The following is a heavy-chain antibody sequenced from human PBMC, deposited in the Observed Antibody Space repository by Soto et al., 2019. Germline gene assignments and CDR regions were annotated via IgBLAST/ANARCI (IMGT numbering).Heavy chain of an antibody. CDR2: IIPIFGTA. Sequence: ASVKVSCKASGGTFSSYAISWVRQAPGQGLEWMGGIIPIFGTANYAQKFQGRVTITADESTSTAYMELSSLRSEDTAVYYCARGRIAARFAGYFDYWGQGTLVTVSS. CDR3: ARGRIAARFAGYFDY. J-gene: IGHJ4*02. V-gene: IGHV1-69*13. CDR1: GGTFSSYA. D-gene: IGHD6-6*01.